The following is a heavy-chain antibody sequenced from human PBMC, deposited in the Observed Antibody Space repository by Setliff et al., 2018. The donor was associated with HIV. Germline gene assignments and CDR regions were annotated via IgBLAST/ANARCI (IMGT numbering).Heavy chain of an antibody. CDR3: ARVPTSSWYVTTQRTKEYFHH. CDR1: GGSISTYY. V-gene: IGHV4-59*12. Sequence: SETLSLTCTVSGGSISTYYWSWIRQSPGKGLEWIGYIYYSGSTKYNPSLKGRLTISVDTSKNQFSLKLRSVTAADTAIYYCARVPTSSWYVTTQRTKEYFHHWGQGTLVTVSS. J-gene: IGHJ1*01. D-gene: IGHD6-13*01. CDR2: IYYSGST.